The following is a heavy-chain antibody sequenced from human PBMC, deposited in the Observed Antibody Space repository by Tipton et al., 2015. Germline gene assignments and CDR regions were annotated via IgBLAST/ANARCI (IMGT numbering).Heavy chain of an antibody. V-gene: IGHV4-39*07. CDR1: GGSIGSSSYY. CDR2: IYYSGST. Sequence: TLSLTCTVSGGSIGSSSYYWGWIRQPPGKGLEWIGSIYYSGSTYHNPSLKSRVTISVDTSKNQFSLKLSSVTAADTAVYFCARTPLKDSGSYYYYGIDVWGQGTTVTVSS. J-gene: IGHJ6*02. CDR3: ARTPLKDSGSYYYYGIDV. D-gene: IGHD3-10*01.